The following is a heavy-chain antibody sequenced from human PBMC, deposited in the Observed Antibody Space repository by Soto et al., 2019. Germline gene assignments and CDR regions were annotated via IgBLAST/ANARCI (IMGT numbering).Heavy chain of an antibody. Sequence: GGSLRLSCAASGFTFSSYAMHWVRQAPGKGLEWVAVISYDGSNKYYADSVKGRFTISRDNSKNTLYLQMNSLRAEDTAVYYCARGTVVANDYFDYWGQGTLVTVSS. D-gene: IGHD3-22*01. V-gene: IGHV3-30-3*01. CDR1: GFTFSSYA. CDR2: ISYDGSNK. CDR3: ARGTVVANDYFDY. J-gene: IGHJ4*02.